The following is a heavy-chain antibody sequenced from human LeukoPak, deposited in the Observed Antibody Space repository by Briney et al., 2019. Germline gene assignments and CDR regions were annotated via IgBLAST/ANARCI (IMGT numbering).Heavy chain of an antibody. CDR1: GFTFSIYA. CDR3: AKASSASCYSASDY. J-gene: IGHJ4*02. CDR2: ISGDTGST. D-gene: IGHD2-15*01. V-gene: IGHV3-23*01. Sequence: GGSLRLSCAASGFTFSIYAMSWVRQAPGKGLEWVSAISGDTGSTYYADSVKGRFVISSDNSKNTLYLQMNSLRAEDTAVYYCAKASSASCYSASDYWGQGTLVTVSS.